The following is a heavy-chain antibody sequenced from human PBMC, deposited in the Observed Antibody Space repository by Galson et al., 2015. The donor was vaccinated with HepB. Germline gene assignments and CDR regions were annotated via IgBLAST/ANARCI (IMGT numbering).Heavy chain of an antibody. D-gene: IGHD4-11*01. J-gene: IGHJ4*02. CDR3: ARGPSKVYFDS. V-gene: IGHV4-4*07. CDR1: GGSISQYY. CDR2: IYSSGKA. Sequence: SETLSLTCAVTGGSISQYYWSWIRQPAGKGLEWIGRIYSSGKANHSPSFQSRVTISLETSNNQFSLKLNFVTAADTAMYYCARGPSKVYFDSWGQGLLVTVAS.